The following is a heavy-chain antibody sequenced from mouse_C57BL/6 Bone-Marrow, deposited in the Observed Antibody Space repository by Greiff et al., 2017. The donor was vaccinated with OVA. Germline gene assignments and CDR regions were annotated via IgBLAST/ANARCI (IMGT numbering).Heavy chain of an antibody. J-gene: IGHJ2*01. V-gene: IGHV1-63*01. D-gene: IGHD1-1*01. CDR3: ARANYYGSSYLDY. Sequence: QVQLQQSGAELVRPGTSVKMSCKASGYTFTNYWIGWAKQRPGHGLEWIGDIYPGGGYTNYNEKFKGKATLTADKSSSTAYMQFSSLTSEDSAIYYCARANYYGSSYLDYWGQGTTLTVSS. CDR1: GYTFTNYW. CDR2: IYPGGGYT.